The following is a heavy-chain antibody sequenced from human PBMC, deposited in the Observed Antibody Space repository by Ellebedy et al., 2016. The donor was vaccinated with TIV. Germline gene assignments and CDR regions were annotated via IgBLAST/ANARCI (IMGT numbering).Heavy chain of an antibody. D-gene: IGHD1-26*01. CDR2: IYYSGST. CDR1: GDSISSSSYY. V-gene: IGHV4-39*07. CDR3: ARDPSGSQVPFDF. J-gene: IGHJ4*02. Sequence: SETLSLTXTVSGDSISSSSYYWGWFRQPPGKGPEWIGSIYYSGSTYYNPSLKSRVTLSLDTSKNQFSLKRSSVTAADTAVYYCARDPSGSQVPFDFWGQGTLATVSS.